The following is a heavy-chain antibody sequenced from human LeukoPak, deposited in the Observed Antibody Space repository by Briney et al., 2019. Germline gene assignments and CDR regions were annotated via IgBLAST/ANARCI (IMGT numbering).Heavy chain of an antibody. CDR1: GGTFSSYA. V-gene: IGHV1-69*01. CDR2: IIPIFGTA. CDR3: ARCYWSGYSCGY. Sequence: GASVKVSCKASGGTFSSYAISWVRQAPGQGLEWMGGIIPIFGTANYAQKFQGRVTITADESTSTAYMELSSLRSEDTAVYYCARCYWSGYSCGYWGQGTLVTVSS. J-gene: IGHJ4*02. D-gene: IGHD3-3*01.